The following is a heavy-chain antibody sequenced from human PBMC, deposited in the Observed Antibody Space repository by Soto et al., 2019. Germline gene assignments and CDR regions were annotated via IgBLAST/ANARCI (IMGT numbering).Heavy chain of an antibody. Sequence: QVRLQESGPGLVKPSETLSLTCTVSGGSISHYFWSWIRQPPGTGPEWIGYVYHSGANNYNPSLESRVTMSLDTSKNQFALKLSSVTAADTAVYYCATRPPGDSWVCVFDYWSQGTLVTVSS. J-gene: IGHJ4*02. CDR3: ATRPPGDSWVCVFDY. CDR1: GGSISHYF. CDR2: VYHSGAN. D-gene: IGHD3-16*01. V-gene: IGHV4-59*01.